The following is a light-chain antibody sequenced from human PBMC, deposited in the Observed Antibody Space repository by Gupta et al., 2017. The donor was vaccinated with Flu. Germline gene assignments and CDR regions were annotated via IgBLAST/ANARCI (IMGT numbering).Light chain of an antibody. V-gene: IGKV1-12*01. Sequence: DIQMTQSPSSVSASVGDRVTITFRASQGISSWLAWYQQKPGKAPKLLIYDEYRFKSGVPSRFSGSGSATDFTLTISSLQPEDFATYYCQQDYSYLRTFGPGTXVEI. CDR1: QGISSW. CDR2: DEY. CDR3: QQDYSYLRT. J-gene: IGKJ1*01.